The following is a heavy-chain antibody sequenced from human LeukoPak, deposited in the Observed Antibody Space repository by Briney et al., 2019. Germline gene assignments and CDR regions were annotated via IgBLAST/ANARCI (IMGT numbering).Heavy chain of an antibody. J-gene: IGHJ4*02. CDR3: ASSVAMVPDY. Sequence: PSETLSLTCTVSSASISSSSYYCGWIRQPPGKWIEWIGSIYYGVGTSYNPSLKSRVTISAAISNNKSSLKLSSVPAADTAVYYCASSVAMVPDYWGQGTLVTVSS. D-gene: IGHD3-10*01. V-gene: IGHV4-39*01. CDR1: SASISSSSYY. CDR2: IYYGVGT.